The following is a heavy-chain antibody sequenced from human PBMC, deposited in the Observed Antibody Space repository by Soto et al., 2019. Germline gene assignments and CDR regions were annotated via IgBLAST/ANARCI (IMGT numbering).Heavy chain of an antibody. CDR3: ASNWLKVAGRFQFDY. V-gene: IGHV4-59*01. J-gene: IGHJ4*02. CDR2: VDYSGNS. Sequence: SETLSLTCTVSGGSINTYYWSWIRQPPGKGLEWIGYVDYSGNSDSSPSLKSRVTISIDTSKKQVSLKLNSVTAEDTAVYYCASNWLKVAGRFQFDYWGKGIPVTVSS. CDR1: GGSINTYY. D-gene: IGHD6-19*01.